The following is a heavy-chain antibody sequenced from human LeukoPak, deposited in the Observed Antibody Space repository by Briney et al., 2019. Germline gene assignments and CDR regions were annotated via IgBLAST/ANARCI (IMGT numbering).Heavy chain of an antibody. D-gene: IGHD2-2*01. CDR2: IYTSGST. CDR3: ARVAIVVVPAARTSYYYYMDV. J-gene: IGHJ6*03. Sequence: SQTLSLTCTVSGGSISSGSYYWSWIRQPAGKGLEWIVRIYTSGSTNYNPSLKSRVTISVDTSKNQFSLKLSSVTAADTAVYYCARVAIVVVPAARTSYYYYMDVWGKGTTVTVSS. CDR1: GGSISSGSYY. V-gene: IGHV4-61*02.